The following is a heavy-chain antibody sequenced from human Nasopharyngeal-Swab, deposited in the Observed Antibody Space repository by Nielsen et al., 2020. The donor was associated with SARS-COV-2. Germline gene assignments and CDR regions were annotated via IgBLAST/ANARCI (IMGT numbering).Heavy chain of an antibody. CDR2: IIPIFGTT. V-gene: IGHV1-69*06. J-gene: IGHJ3*02. CDR3: ASPHNWGDAFDI. CDR1: GGTFSSYA. D-gene: IGHD7-27*01. Sequence: SVKVSCKASGGTFSSYAITWVRQAPGQGLEWMGGIIPIFGTTNYAQRFQGGVTITADKSTSTAYMELSSLRSEDTAVYYCASPHNWGDAFDIWGQGTMVTVSS.